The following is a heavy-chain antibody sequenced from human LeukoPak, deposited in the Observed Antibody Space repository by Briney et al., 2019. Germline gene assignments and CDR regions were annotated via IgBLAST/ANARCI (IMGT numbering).Heavy chain of an antibody. CDR1: GYTLTELS. CDR2: ISGDGGST. V-gene: IGHV3-43*02. D-gene: IGHD3-22*01. CDR3: AKELLHYYDSSGYYSY. Sequence: ASVKVSCKVSGYTLTELSMHWVRQAPGKGLEWVSLISGDGGSTYYADSVKGRFTISRDNSKNSLYLQMNSLRTEDTALYYCAKELLHYYDSSGYYSYWGQGTLVTVSS. J-gene: IGHJ4*02.